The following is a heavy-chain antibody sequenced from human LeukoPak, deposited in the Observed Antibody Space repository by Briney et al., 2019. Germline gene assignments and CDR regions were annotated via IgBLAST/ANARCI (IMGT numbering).Heavy chain of an antibody. D-gene: IGHD6-19*01. CDR2: VHNVGST. V-gene: IGHV4-39*01. CDR1: GVSTTNGIYY. CDR3: ARHAEYNSGWHFYLDH. J-gene: IGHJ4*02. Sequence: SETLSLTCTVSGVSTTNGIYYWAWIRQSPGKGLEWLGSVHNVGSTYYNLSLRSRVTMSIDTSKNQFSLRLHSVTAADTAVYYCARHAEYNSGWHFYLDHWGQGILVTVSS.